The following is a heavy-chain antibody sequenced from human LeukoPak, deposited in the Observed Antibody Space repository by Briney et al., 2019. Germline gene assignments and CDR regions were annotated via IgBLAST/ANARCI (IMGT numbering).Heavy chain of an antibody. CDR2: MNPNSGNT. CDR3: ARGHSNYVNGMDV. J-gene: IGHJ6*02. V-gene: IGHV1-8*01. Sequence: ASVKVSCKASGYTFTSYDINWVRQATGQGLEWMGWMNPNSGNTGYAQKLQGRVTMTTDTSTSTAYMELRSLRSDDTAVYYCARGHSNYVNGMDVWGQGTTVTVSS. CDR1: GYTFTSYD. D-gene: IGHD4-11*01.